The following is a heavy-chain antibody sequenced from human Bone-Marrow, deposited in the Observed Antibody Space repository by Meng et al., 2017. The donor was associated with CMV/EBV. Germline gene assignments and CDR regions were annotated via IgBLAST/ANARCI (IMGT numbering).Heavy chain of an antibody. D-gene: IGHD2-2*02. CDR1: GGSISSSRYY. CDR3: ARVTRRQGVGGYGSSTSCYRSEGWFDP. J-gene: IGHJ5*02. CDR2: IYYSGST. Sequence: GSLRLSCSVSGGSISSSRYYWGWIRQPPGKGLEWIGSIYYSGSTYYNPSLKSRVTISVDTSKNQFSLKLSSVTAAYTTVYYCARVTRRQGVGGYGSSTSCYRSEGWFDPWGQGTLVTVSS. V-gene: IGHV4-39*07.